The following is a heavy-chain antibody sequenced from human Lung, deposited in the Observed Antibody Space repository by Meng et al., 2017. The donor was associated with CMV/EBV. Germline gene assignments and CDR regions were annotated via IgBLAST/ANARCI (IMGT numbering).Heavy chain of an antibody. D-gene: IGHD1-26*01. J-gene: IGHJ4*02. CDR3: AKEGKSGYSGSSIAS. V-gene: IGHV3-30*04. CDR2: ISIDGSSK. CDR1: GFTFSSYD. Sequence: GESXKISXAASGFTFSSYDMNWVRQAPGKALEWVAVISIDGSSKFYADSMKGRFTISRDNSKNTVYLKMESLRAEDAAVYYCAKEGKSGYSGSSIASWGQGTXVTVSS.